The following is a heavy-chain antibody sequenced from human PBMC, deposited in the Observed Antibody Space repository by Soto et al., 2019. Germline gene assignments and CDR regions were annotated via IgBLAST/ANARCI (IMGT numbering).Heavy chain of an antibody. Sequence: SETLSLTCTVSGGSISSYSWSWILQPPGKGLEWIGYIYYSGSTNYNPSLKSRVTISVNTSKNQLSLNLSSVTAADTAVYYCARRAYDDYYFDYWGQGTLVTVSS. J-gene: IGHJ4*02. D-gene: IGHD4-17*01. CDR1: GGSISSYS. CDR2: IYYSGST. CDR3: ARRAYDDYYFDY. V-gene: IGHV4-59*08.